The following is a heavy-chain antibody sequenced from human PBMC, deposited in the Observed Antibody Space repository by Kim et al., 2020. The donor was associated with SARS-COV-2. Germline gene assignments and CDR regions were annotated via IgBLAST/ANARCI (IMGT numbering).Heavy chain of an antibody. CDR1: GYSFTSYW. CDR3: ARLSAPRYGSGIQRYYYYCGMDV. V-gene: IGHV5-51*01. Sequence: GESLKISCKGSGYSFTSYWIGWVRQMPGKGLEWMGIIYPGDSDTRYSPSFQGQVTISADKSISTAYLQWSSLKASDTAMYYFARLSAPRYGSGIQRYYYYCGMDVWGQGTTVTVSS. D-gene: IGHD3-10*01. J-gene: IGHJ6*01. CDR2: IYPGDSDT.